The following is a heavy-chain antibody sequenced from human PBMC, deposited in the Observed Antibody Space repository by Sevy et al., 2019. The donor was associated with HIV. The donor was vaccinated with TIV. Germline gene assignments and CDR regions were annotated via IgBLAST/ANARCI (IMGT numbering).Heavy chain of an antibody. V-gene: IGHV1-18*04. CDR1: GYTFTSYG. J-gene: IGHJ6*02. Sequence: ASVKVSCKASGYTFTSYGISWVRQAPGQGLEWMGWISAYNGNTNYAQKLQGRVTMTTDTSTSTAYMELRSLRSDDTAVYYCAWDFGITMIVVVITIDNYYYGMDVWGQGTTVTVSS. CDR2: ISAYNGNT. D-gene: IGHD3-22*01. CDR3: AWDFGITMIVVVITIDNYYYGMDV.